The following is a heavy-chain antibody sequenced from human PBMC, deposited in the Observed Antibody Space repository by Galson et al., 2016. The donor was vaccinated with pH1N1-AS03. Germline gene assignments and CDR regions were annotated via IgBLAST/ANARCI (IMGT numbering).Heavy chain of an antibody. D-gene: IGHD1-1*01. CDR2: TYWRSKWYN. Sequence: AISGDSVSSNIDAWNWIRQSPSGGLEWLGRTYWRSKWYNDYAVSVKSRITINPDTSKNQSSLQLNSVTPEDTAVYYCARGRYSAFDIWGQGTMVTVSS. CDR3: ARGRYSAFDI. J-gene: IGHJ3*02. V-gene: IGHV6-1*01. CDR1: GDSVSSNIDA.